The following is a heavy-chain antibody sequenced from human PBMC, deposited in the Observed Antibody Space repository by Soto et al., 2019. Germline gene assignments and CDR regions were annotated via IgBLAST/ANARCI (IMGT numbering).Heavy chain of an antibody. Sequence: QVQLVQSGAEVKKPGSSVKVSCKASGGTFSSYPISWVRQAPGQGLEWMGRIIPIFEKKDYAQRFQGRVTITADKSTSTAYMELSSLSSDDTAVYYCARPTSTGTTSGYYFDYWGQGTLVTVSS. D-gene: IGHD1-7*01. J-gene: IGHJ4*02. CDR1: GGTFSSYP. V-gene: IGHV1-69*02. CDR3: ARPTSTGTTSGYYFDY. CDR2: IIPIFEKK.